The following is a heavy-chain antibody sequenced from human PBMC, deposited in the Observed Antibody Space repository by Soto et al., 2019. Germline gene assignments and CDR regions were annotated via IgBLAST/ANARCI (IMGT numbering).Heavy chain of an antibody. CDR3: ARHSCYSDGYGWGTCYYGMDV. CDR2: ISSSGSTI. CDR1: GFTFSSYE. V-gene: IGHV3-48*03. Sequence: GGSLRLSCAASGFTFSSYEMNWVRQAPGKGLEWVSYISSSGSTIYYADSVKGRFTISRDNAKNSLYLQMNSLRAEDTAVYYCARHSCYSDGYGWGTCYYGMDVWGQGTTVTVSS. J-gene: IGHJ6*02. D-gene: IGHD2-15*01.